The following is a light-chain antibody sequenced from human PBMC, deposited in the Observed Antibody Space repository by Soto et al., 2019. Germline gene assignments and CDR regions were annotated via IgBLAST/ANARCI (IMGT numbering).Light chain of an antibody. CDR2: SNN. CDR3: AAWDDSLNGVV. CDR1: RSNVGSNT. J-gene: IGLJ2*01. Sequence: QSVLTQPPSASGTPGQRVTISCSGSRSNVGSNTVNWYQQLPGTAPKLLIYSNNQRPSGVPDRFSGSKSGTSASLAIRGLQSEDEADYYCAAWDDSLNGVVFGGGTKLTVL. V-gene: IGLV1-44*01.